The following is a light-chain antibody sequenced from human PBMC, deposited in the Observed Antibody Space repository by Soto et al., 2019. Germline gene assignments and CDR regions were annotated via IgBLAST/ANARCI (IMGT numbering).Light chain of an antibody. CDR2: GAS. Sequence: EFVLTQSPGTLSLSPGERATLSCRASQTVRNNYLAWYQQKPGQAPRLLIYGASTRATGIPARFSGSGSGTDFTLTISSLEPEDFALYYCQQRSNWPITFGQGTRLEIK. CDR1: QTVRNNY. V-gene: IGKV3D-20*02. CDR3: QQRSNWPIT. J-gene: IGKJ5*01.